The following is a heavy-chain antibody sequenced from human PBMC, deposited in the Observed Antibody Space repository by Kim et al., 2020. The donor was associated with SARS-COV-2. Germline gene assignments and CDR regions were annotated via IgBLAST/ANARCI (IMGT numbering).Heavy chain of an antibody. J-gene: IGHJ5*02. CDR1: GYSFTSYW. Sequence: GESLKISCKGSGYSFTSYWISWVRQMPGKGLEWMGRIDPSDSYTNYSPSFQGHVTISADKSISTAYLQWSSLKASDTAMYYCARYLPINPILGGWFDPWGQGTLVTVSS. CDR3: ARYLPINPILGGWFDP. CDR2: IDPSDSYT. D-gene: IGHD3-16*01. V-gene: IGHV5-10-1*01.